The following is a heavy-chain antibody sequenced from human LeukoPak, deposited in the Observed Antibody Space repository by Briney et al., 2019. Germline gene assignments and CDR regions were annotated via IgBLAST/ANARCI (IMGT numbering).Heavy chain of an antibody. CDR2: IGSGGKM. CDR3: CTTVWTGQFPDYFDV. D-gene: IGHD1-1*01. Sequence: GGSLTLSCTVSGFSFSGRDMHWVRHAPGKGLVWVSSIGSGGKMFYSDYVKGRLTVSSNNSKNTPFLQQNNLRTDDATIYYCCTTVWTGQFPDYFDVWGEGTLVTVSS. CDR1: GFSFSGRD. J-gene: IGHJ4*02. V-gene: IGHV3-69-1*02.